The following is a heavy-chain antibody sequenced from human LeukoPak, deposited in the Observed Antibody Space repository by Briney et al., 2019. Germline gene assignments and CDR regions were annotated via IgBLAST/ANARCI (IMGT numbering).Heavy chain of an antibody. CDR3: SRHSGSYAFDY. CDR1: GYRFTSYG. Sequence: GASVKVACKTSGYRFTSYGISWVRQAPGQGLEWMEWVSTYNDKKDYAQKFQGRVIMTTDTSTTTAYMELGSLRSDDTAVYYCSRHSGSYAFDYWGQGTLVTVSS. V-gene: IGHV1-18*01. J-gene: IGHJ4*02. CDR2: VSTYNDKK. D-gene: IGHD1-26*01.